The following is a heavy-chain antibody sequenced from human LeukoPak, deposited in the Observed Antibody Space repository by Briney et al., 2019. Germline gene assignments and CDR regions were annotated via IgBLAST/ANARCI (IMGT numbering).Heavy chain of an antibody. J-gene: IGHJ4*02. Sequence: GGSLRLSCAASGFTFSSYGMHWVREAPGKGLEWVAVIWYDGSNKYYADSVKGRFTISRDNSKNTLYLQMNSLRAEDTAVYYCARDQGFIVSRQGIDYWGQGTLVTVSS. D-gene: IGHD5/OR15-5a*01. CDR2: IWYDGSNK. V-gene: IGHV3-33*01. CDR1: GFTFSSYG. CDR3: ARDQGFIVSRQGIDY.